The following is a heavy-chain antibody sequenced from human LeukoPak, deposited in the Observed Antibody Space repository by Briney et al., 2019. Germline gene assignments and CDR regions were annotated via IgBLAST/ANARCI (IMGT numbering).Heavy chain of an antibody. Sequence: GGSLRLSCAASGFTFSSYAMYWVRQAPGEGLEWVAAISYDGRNNYYADSVKGRLTIARDNSKNTLYLQMSSLRAEDTAVYYCVRSTGKFYYGADVWGQGTTVAVSS. V-gene: IGHV3-30*04. CDR1: GFTFSSYA. D-gene: IGHD4/OR15-4a*01. J-gene: IGHJ6*02. CDR3: VRSTGKFYYGADV. CDR2: ISYDGRNN.